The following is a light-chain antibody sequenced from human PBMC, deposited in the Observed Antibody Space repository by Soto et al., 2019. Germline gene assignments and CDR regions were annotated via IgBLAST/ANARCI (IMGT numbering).Light chain of an antibody. J-gene: IGLJ3*02. CDR2: DVT. CDR1: SSDVGGYNL. V-gene: IGLV2-11*01. Sequence: QSALTQPPSASGSPGQSVTISCAGTSSDVGGYNLVSWYQQHPGKAPKLMIYDVTKRPSGVPDRFSGSKSGNTASLTISGLQAEDEADYYCCSYAGSFAWVFGGGTKLTVL. CDR3: CSYAGSFAWV.